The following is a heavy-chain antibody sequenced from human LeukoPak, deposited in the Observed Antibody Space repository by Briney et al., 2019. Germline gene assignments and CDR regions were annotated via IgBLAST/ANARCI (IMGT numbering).Heavy chain of an antibody. CDR1: GFTFSSYG. CDR3: AKDLEGYSNYYFDY. V-gene: IGHV3-33*06. D-gene: IGHD4-11*01. J-gene: IGHJ4*02. Sequence: GGSLRLSCAASGFTFSSYGMHWVRQAPGKGLEWVAVIWYDGSNKYYADSVKGRFTISRDNSKNTLYLQMNSLRAEDTAVYYCAKDLEGYSNYYFDYWGQGTLVTVSS. CDR2: IWYDGSNK.